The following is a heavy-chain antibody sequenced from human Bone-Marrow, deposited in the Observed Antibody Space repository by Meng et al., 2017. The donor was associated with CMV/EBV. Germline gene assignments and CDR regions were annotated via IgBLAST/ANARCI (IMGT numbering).Heavy chain of an antibody. J-gene: IGHJ5*02. CDR1: GFTFSSYA. D-gene: IGHD5-24*01. Sequence: SVKVSCKASGFTFSSYAISWVRQAPGQGLEWMGGIIPIFGTANYAQKFQGRVTITTDESTSTAYMELSSLRSEDTAVYYCARYKTDGYNRGRWFDPWGQGTLVTVSS. V-gene: IGHV1-69*05. CDR3: ARYKTDGYNRGRWFDP. CDR2: IIPIFGTA.